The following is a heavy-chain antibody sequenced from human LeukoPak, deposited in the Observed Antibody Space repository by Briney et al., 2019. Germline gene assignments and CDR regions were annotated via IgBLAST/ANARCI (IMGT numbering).Heavy chain of an antibody. CDR1: GFTVSSNY. J-gene: IGHJ4*02. V-gene: IGHV3-53*01. Sequence: PGGSLRLSCAASGFTVSSNYMGWVRQAPGKGLEWVSVIYSGGTTHYAASVQGRFTISRDNSKNTLYLQMNSLRAEDTAVYYCARPTYCSGGSCYFGYWGQGTLVTVSS. D-gene: IGHD2-15*01. CDR3: ARPTYCSGGSCYFGY. CDR2: IYSGGTT.